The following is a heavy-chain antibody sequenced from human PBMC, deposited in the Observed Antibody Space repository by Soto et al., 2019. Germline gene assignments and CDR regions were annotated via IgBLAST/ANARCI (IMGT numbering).Heavy chain of an antibody. CDR2: ISAYNGNT. D-gene: IGHD6-13*01. Sequence: XSEKVSCNASVYSSTSYGISCVRPAPGQGLEWMGWISAYNGNTNYAQKLQGRVTMTTDTSTSTAYMELRSLRSDDTAVYYCARDSIAAAGSDYWGQGTLCTVSS. J-gene: IGHJ4*02. CDR3: ARDSIAAAGSDY. V-gene: IGHV1-18*04. CDR1: VYSSTSYG.